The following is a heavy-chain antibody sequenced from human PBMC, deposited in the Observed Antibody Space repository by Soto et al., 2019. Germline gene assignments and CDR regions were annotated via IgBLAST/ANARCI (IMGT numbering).Heavy chain of an antibody. Sequence: PGGSLRLSCAASGFTFSSYAMSWVRQAPGKGLEWVSAISGSGGSTYYADSVKGRFTISRDNSKNTLYLQMDSLRAEDTAVYYCAKERWWGLREYGMDVWGQGTTVTVSS. CDR2: ISGSGGST. CDR3: AKERWWGLREYGMDV. D-gene: IGHD2-15*01. V-gene: IGHV3-23*01. CDR1: GFTFSSYA. J-gene: IGHJ6*02.